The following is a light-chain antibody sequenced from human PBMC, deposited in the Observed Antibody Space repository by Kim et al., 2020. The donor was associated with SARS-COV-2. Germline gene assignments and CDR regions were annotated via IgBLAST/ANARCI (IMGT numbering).Light chain of an antibody. CDR2: GAS. CDR1: QDXXNS. CDR3: QRYNSAPPT. Sequence: DRFTXPCRAGQDXXNSXXXYXXRPGKVPNXLXXGASTLQSGVPXRFSGSASGTDFTLSISSLQPXXVATYYCQRYNSAPPTFGQGTKVDIK. V-gene: IGKV1-27*01. J-gene: IGKJ1*01.